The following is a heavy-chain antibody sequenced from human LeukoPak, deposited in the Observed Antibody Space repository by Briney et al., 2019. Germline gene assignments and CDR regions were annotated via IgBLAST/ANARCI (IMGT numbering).Heavy chain of an antibody. J-gene: IGHJ4*02. V-gene: IGHV3-33*01. CDR3: AREEMATIGPIDY. D-gene: IGHD5-24*01. Sequence: GRSLRLYCAASGFTFSSYGMLWVRQAPGKGLEWVAVIWYDGSNKYYVDSVKGRFTISRDNSKNTLYLQKNSLRAEDTAVYYCAREEMATIGPIDYWGQGTLVTVSS. CDR1: GFTFSSYG. CDR2: IWYDGSNK.